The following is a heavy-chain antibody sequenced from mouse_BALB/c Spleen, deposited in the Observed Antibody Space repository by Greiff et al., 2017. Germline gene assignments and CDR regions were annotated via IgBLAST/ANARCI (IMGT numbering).Heavy chain of an antibody. CDR2: IWSDGST. J-gene: IGHJ4*01. V-gene: IGHV2-6-2*01. CDR1: GFSLTSYG. D-gene: IGHD2-12*01. Sequence: QVQLKESGPDLVAPSQSLSITCTVSGFSLTSYGVHWVRQPPGKGLEWLVVIWSDGSTTYNSALKSRLSISKDNSKSQVFLKMNSLQTDDTAMYYCARAHDDGYAMDYWGQGTSVTVSS. CDR3: ARAHDDGYAMDY.